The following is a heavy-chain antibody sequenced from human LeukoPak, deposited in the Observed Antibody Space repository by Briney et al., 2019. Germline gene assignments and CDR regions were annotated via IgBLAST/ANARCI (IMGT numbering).Heavy chain of an antibody. V-gene: IGHV2-5*02. CDR2: IYWDDDK. CDR1: GFSLSTSGVG. Sequence: SGPTLVNPTQTLTLTCTFSGFSLSTSGVGVGWIRQPPGKALEWLALIYWDDDKRYSPSLKSRLTITKDTSKNQVVLTMTNMDPVDTATYYCVHIPAPSFWSGYFFYFGYWGQGTLVTVSS. CDR3: VHIPAPSFWSGYFFYFGY. D-gene: IGHD3-3*01. J-gene: IGHJ4*02.